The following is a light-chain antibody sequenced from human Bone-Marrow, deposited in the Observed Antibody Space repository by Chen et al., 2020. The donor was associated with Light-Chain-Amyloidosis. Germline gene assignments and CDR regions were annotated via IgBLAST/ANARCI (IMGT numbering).Light chain of an antibody. CDR3: QSADSSGTYEVI. Sequence: SYELTQPPSVSVSPGQTARITCSGDDLPTKYAYWYQQKPGQAPVLVIHRDTERPSGISERFSGSSSGTRVTLTSSGVQAEDEADYHCQSADSSGTYEVIFGGGTKLTVL. CDR2: RDT. V-gene: IGLV3-25*03. CDR1: DLPTKY. J-gene: IGLJ2*01.